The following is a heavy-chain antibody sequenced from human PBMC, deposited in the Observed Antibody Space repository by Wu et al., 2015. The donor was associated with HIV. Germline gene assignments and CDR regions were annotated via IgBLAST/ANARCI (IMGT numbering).Heavy chain of an antibody. Sequence: QVRLVQSGSEVKKPGASVKVSCKTSGYIFTDYYIHWVRQAPGQGFEWMGWINCKSGATFYTQKFQGRVTMTRDTSNSTVYMELNRLNSDDTAVYYCARVSPPDVWGKGTTVTVSS. CDR2: INCKSGAT. CDR1: GYIFTDYY. V-gene: IGHV1-2*02. CDR3: ARVSPPDV. J-gene: IGHJ6*04.